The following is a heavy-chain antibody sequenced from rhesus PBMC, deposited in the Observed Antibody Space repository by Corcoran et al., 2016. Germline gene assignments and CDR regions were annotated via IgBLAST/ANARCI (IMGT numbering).Heavy chain of an antibody. CDR2: FKRKAYGVTA. Sequence: EVQLVESGGGLVQPGGSLRLSCAASGFTSSDYYMYWVRQAPGKGLEWVGFFKRKAYGVTAEYAASVKGRFTISRDDSKSIAYLQMSSLKTEDTAVYYCTTGVITYFDYWGQGVLVTVSS. CDR1: GFTSSDYY. D-gene: IGHD3-34*01. CDR3: TTGVITYFDY. J-gene: IGHJ4*01. V-gene: IGHV3-184*01.